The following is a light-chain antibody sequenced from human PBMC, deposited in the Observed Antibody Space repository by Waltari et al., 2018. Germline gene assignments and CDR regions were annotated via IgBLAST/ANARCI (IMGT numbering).Light chain of an antibody. V-gene: IGKV3-20*01. CDR1: QSLNRA. J-gene: IGKJ1*01. CDR3: QHYVSLPAT. CDR2: NVF. Sequence: IVLTQSPGTLSMSPGEGVTLSCRASQSLNRALAWYQQKPGQAPRLLIYNVFHRATDIPDRFSGSGCGTECSRTISRLEPEDFAVYYCQHYVSLPATFGQGTRVEIK.